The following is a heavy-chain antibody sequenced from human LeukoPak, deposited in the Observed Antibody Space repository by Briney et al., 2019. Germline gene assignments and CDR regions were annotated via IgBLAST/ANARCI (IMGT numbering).Heavy chain of an antibody. CDR3: AKDMKWFGELLIGDAFDI. CDR1: GFTFSSYG. D-gene: IGHD3-10*01. J-gene: IGHJ3*02. CDR2: ISYDGSNK. V-gene: IGHV3-30*18. Sequence: GGSLRLSCAASGFTFSSYGMHWVRQAPGKGLEWVAVISYDGSNKCYADSVKGRFTISRDNSKNTLYLQMNSLRAEDTAVYYCAKDMKWFGELLIGDAFDIWGQGTMVTVSS.